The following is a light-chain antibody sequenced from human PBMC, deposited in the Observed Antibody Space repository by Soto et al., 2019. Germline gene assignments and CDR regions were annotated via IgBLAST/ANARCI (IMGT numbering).Light chain of an antibody. CDR2: GAS. V-gene: IGKV3-20*01. J-gene: IGKJ5*01. CDR3: QQYATSPIT. Sequence: EIVLTQSPGTLSLSPGDRATLSCRASQTVGSNYLAWYQQKPGQAPRLLIYGASTRATGMPDRFSGSGSGTDFTLTISRLEPEDFAVYYCQQYATSPITFGQGTRLEIK. CDR1: QTVGSNY.